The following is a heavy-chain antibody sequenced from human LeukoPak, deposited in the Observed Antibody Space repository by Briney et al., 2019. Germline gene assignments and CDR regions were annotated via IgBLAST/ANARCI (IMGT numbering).Heavy chain of an antibody. V-gene: IGHV4-39*07. CDR2: IYYSGST. CDR3: ARGSGTLDAFDI. J-gene: IGHJ3*02. Sequence: PSETLSLTCTVSGGSISSSSYYWGWIRQPPGKGLECIGSIYYSGSTYYNPSLKSRVAISVDMSKNHFSLRLTSVTAADTALYYCARGSGTLDAFDICGRGTMVTVSS. CDR1: GGSISSSSYY. D-gene: IGHD1-1*01.